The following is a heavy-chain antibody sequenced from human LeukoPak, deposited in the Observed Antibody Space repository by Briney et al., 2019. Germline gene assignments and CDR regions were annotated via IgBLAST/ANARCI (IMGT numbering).Heavy chain of an antibody. Sequence: GGSLRLSCAASGFTFSKNAMSWVRQAPGKGLEWVSSITSSGSATCYADSVKGRFTISRDNSKNTLYLQMNSLRAEDTAVYYCARENSEYYYDSSGYAFDIWGQGTMVTVSS. CDR1: GFTFSKNA. J-gene: IGHJ3*02. V-gene: IGHV3-23*01. CDR2: ITSSGSAT. CDR3: ARENSEYYYDSSGYAFDI. D-gene: IGHD3-22*01.